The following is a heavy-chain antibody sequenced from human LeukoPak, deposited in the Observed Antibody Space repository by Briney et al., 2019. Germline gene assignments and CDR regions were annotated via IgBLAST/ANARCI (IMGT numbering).Heavy chain of an antibody. CDR3: ARHPSVAGTKGGFDH. CDR2: IYTSGST. CDR1: GGSISGYY. Sequence: PSETLSLTCTVSGGSISGYYWSWIRQPAGKGLEWIGRIYTSGSTNYNPSLKSRVIMSVDTSKNQFSLKVSSVTAADTAVYYCARHPSVAGTKGGFDHWGQGTLVTVSS. V-gene: IGHV4-4*07. J-gene: IGHJ4*02. D-gene: IGHD6-19*01.